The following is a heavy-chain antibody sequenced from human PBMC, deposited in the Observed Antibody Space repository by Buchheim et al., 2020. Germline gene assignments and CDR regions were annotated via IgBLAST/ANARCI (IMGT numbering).Heavy chain of an antibody. V-gene: IGHV1-69*01. CDR2: IIPIFGTA. CDR3: ARGGYDFWSGFDY. J-gene: IGHJ4*02. Sequence: QVQLVQSGAEVKKPGASVKVSCKASGYTFTGYYMHWVRQAPGQGLEWMGGIIPIFGTANYVQKFQGRVTITADESTSTAYMELSSLRSEDTAVHYCARGGYDFWSGFDYWGQGTL. CDR1: GYTFTGYY. D-gene: IGHD3-3*01.